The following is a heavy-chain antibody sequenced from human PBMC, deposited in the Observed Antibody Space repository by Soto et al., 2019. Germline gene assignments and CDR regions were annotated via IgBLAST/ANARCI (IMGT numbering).Heavy chain of an antibody. J-gene: IGHJ4*02. D-gene: IGHD1-20*01. V-gene: IGHV3-74*01. CDR3: VSVSGAYNLDY. CDR1: GFTFSSHW. Sequence: EVQLVESGGGLVQPGGSLRLSCVASGFTFSSHWMHWVRRTPGTGLACVARIKSDATYRDYGDFVQGRFTISRDNAKNTLYLHMNNLRSDDTAVYYCVSVSGAYNLDYWGQGTQVTVSS. CDR2: IKSDATYR.